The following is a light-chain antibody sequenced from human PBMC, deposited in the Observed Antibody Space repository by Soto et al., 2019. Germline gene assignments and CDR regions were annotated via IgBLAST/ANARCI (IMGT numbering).Light chain of an antibody. CDR1: QSVSSN. J-gene: IGKJ1*01. Sequence: EIVMTQSPATLSVSPGERATLSCRASQSVSSNLAWYQQKPGQAPRLLIYGASTRATGIPARFSGSGSGTDFTLTISRLEPEDFAVYYCQQYNNWLRTFGQGTKVDIK. CDR2: GAS. CDR3: QQYNNWLRT. V-gene: IGKV3-15*01.